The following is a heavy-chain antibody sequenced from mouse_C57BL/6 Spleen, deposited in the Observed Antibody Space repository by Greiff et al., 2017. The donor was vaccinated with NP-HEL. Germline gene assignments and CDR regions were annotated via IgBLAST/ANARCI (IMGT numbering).Heavy chain of an antibody. D-gene: IGHD2-10*01. J-gene: IGHJ2*01. V-gene: IGHV1-59*01. CDR3: ARSYYGNYYFDY. CDR1: GYTFTSYW. Sequence: QVQLQQPGAELVRPGPSVKLSCKASGYTFTSYWMHWVKQRPGQGLEWIGVIDPSDSYTNYNQKFKGKATLTVDTSSSTAYMQLSSLTSEDSAVYYCARSYYGNYYFDYWGQGTTLTVSS. CDR2: IDPSDSYT.